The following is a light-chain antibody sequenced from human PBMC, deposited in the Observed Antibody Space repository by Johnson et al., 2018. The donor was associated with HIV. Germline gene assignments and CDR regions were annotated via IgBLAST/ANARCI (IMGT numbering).Light chain of an antibody. J-gene: IGLJ1*01. Sequence: QLVLTQPPSVSAAPGQKVTISCSGSSSNIGNNYVSWYQQLPGTAPKLLIYDNHKRPSGIPDRFSGSKSGTSATLGITGLQTGDEADYYCGTWDSSLSAYVFGTGSNVTVL. CDR2: DNH. CDR3: GTWDSSLSAYV. CDR1: SSNIGNNY. V-gene: IGLV1-51*02.